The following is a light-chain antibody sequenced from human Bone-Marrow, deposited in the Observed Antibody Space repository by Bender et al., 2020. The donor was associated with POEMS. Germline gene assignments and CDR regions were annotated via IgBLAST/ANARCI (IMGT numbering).Light chain of an antibody. CDR1: ALPKQY. CDR3: QSPDSSGTYVI. Sequence: SYELTQPPSVSVSPGQTARITCSGDALPKQYAFWYQQKPGQAPVLMICDDTERPSGIPERFSGSSSGTGATLTISRVQAEDEADYYCQSPDSSGTYVIFGGGTKLTVL. J-gene: IGLJ2*01. CDR2: DDT. V-gene: IGLV3-25*03.